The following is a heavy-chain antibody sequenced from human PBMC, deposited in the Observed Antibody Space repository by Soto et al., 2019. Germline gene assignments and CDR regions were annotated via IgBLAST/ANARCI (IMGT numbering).Heavy chain of an antibody. CDR3: AKPHDYGDSRSRAFDY. V-gene: IGHV3-23*01. J-gene: IGHJ4*02. CDR2: ISGSGGST. Sequence: GGSLRLSCAASGFTFSSYAMSWVRQAPGKGLEWVSAISGSGGSTYYADSVKGRFTISRDNSKNTLYLQMNSLRAEDTAVYYCAKPHDYGDSRSRAFDYWGQGTLVTVSS. D-gene: IGHD4-17*01. CDR1: GFTFSSYA.